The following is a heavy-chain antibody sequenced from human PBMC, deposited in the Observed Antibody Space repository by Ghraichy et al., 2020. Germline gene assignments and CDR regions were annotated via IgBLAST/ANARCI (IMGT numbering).Heavy chain of an antibody. D-gene: IGHD4-23*01. Sequence: GGSLRLSCEGSGFTFSSYSMNWVRQSPGKGLEWVSYITSSSRFISYADSVKDRFTISRDNAQNSLYLQMNSLRDEDTAVYYCARGSRVVRFYYYDGMDVWGQGTTVTVSS. J-gene: IGHJ6*02. V-gene: IGHV3-48*02. CDR1: GFTFSSYS. CDR2: ITSSSRFI. CDR3: ARGSRVVRFYYYDGMDV.